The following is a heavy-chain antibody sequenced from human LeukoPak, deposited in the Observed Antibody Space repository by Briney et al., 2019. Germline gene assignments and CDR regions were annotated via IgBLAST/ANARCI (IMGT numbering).Heavy chain of an antibody. J-gene: IGHJ3*02. V-gene: IGHV4-38-2*01. Sequence: SETLSLTCAVSGYSISSGYYWGWIRQPPGKGLEWIGSIYHTGSTYYNPSLKSRLIISVDTSNNQFSLKLNSVTAAGTAVYYCARMYAGIFPNGFDIWGQGTMVTVSS. CDR3: ARMYAGIFPNGFDI. CDR1: GYSISSGYY. CDR2: IYHTGST. D-gene: IGHD4-23*01.